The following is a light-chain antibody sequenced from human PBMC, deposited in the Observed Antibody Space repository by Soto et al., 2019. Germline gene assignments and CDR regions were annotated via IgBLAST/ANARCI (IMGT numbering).Light chain of an antibody. J-gene: IGKJ1*01. CDR1: QSISSW. V-gene: IGKV1-5*03. CDR2: EAS. CDR3: QQYDTYPWT. Sequence: DIQMTQSPSTLSASVGDRVTITCRASQSISSWLAWYQQKPGSAPKILIYEASSLESGFSSRFSGTGSGTEFTLTINSLQPVDFATYFCQQYDTYPWTFGQGTKVEIK.